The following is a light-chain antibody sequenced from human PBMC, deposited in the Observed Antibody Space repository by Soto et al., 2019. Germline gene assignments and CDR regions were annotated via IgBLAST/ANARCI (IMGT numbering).Light chain of an antibody. CDR3: QQSYSTSVT. J-gene: IGKJ3*01. CDR1: QSISSY. V-gene: IGKV1-39*01. CDR2: AAS. Sequence: DIQMTQSQSSLSASVGDRVTITCRASQSISSYLNWYQQKPGKAPKLLIYAASSLQSGVPSRFSGSGSGTDFTLTLRSLQPEDFATYYCQQSYSTSVTFGPGTKVDIK.